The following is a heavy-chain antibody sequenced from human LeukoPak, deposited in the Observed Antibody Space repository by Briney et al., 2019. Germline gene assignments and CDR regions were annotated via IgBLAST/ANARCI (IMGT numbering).Heavy chain of an antibody. V-gene: IGHV3-11*05. CDR2: ISSSSSYT. CDR1: GFTFSDYY. J-gene: IGHJ4*02. CDR3: ARGKALSGTYYYYFDY. Sequence: PGGSLRLSCAASGFTFSDYYMSWIRQAPGKGLEWVSYISSSSSYTNYADSVKGRFTISRDNAKNSLYLQMNSLRAEDTAVYYCARGKALSGTYYYYFDYWGQGTLVTVSS. D-gene: IGHD1-26*01.